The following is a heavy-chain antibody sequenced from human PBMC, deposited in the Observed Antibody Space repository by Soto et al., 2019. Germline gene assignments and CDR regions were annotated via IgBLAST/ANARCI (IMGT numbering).Heavy chain of an antibody. CDR2: IYYIVST. V-gene: IGHV4-31*03. CDR3: AKRELYCSSTSRCAVAFHX. Sequence: LFLACTVSGCAISSGCYYCSWIRQHPGKGLEWIVYIYYIVSTYYNPSLKSRVTISVDTSKNQFSLKLSSLTAAETAVYYCAKRELYCSSTSRCAVAFHXWGQGTIVTVS. J-gene: IGHJ3*02. D-gene: IGHD2-2*01. CDR1: GCAISSGCYY.